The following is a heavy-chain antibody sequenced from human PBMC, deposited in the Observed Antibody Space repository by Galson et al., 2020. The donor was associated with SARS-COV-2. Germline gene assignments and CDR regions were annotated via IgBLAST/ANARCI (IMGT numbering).Heavy chain of an antibody. CDR2: IHYSGST. CDR3: ARAPQKYDMMRNAFDI. D-gene: IGHD3-9*01. Sequence: KASETLSLTCPVSCDSISSSRYYWGWNRQPPGKGLEWIGTIHYSGSTYYNPSLKSRVTISVDTSKNDLYLRLISVTAADTAVYYCARAPQKYDMMRNAFDIWGQGTMVTVSP. J-gene: IGHJ3*02. V-gene: IGHV4-39*07. CDR1: CDSISSSRYY.